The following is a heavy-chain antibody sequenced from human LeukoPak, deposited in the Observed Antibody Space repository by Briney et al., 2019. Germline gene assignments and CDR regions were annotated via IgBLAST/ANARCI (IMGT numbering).Heavy chain of an antibody. D-gene: IGHD6-13*01. J-gene: IGHJ6*03. CDR1: GFTFSSYS. CDR2: ISSSSSYI. CDR3: AGAGYSSSWERRNYYYYMDV. Sequence: PGGSLRFSCAASGFTFSSYSMNWLRQAPGKGLEWVSSISSSSSYIYYADSVKGRLTISRDNAKNSLYLQMNSLRAEDTAVYYCAGAGYSSSWERRNYYYYMDVWGKGTTVTVSS. V-gene: IGHV3-21*01.